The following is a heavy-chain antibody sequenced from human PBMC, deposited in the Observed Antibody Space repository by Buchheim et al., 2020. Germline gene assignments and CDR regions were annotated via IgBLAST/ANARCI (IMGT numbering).Heavy chain of an antibody. CDR1: GGSISSGVYY. CDR3: ARDQAGSGTKGGFDY. Sequence: QVQLQESGPGLVKPSQTLSLTCTVSGGSISSGVYYWSWIRHHPGTGLEWIGYIYYSGNSHYNPSLKSRVTISVDTSKNQLFLRLSSVTAADTAVYYCARDQAGSGTKGGFDYWGQGTL. D-gene: IGHD1-7*01. V-gene: IGHV4-31*03. J-gene: IGHJ4*02. CDR2: IYYSGNS.